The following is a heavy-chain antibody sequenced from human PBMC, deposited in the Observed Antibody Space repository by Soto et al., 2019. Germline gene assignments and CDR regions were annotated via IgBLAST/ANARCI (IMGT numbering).Heavy chain of an antibody. D-gene: IGHD2-8*01. CDR2: ISSSSSYI. Sequence: GGSLRLSCAASGFTFSSYSMNWVRQAPGKGLEWVSSISSSSSYIYYADSVKGRFTISRDNAKNSLYLQMNSLRAEDAAVYYCATPVLKGDYFDYWGQGTLVTAPQ. CDR1: GFTFSSYS. V-gene: IGHV3-21*01. J-gene: IGHJ4*02. CDR3: ATPVLKGDYFDY.